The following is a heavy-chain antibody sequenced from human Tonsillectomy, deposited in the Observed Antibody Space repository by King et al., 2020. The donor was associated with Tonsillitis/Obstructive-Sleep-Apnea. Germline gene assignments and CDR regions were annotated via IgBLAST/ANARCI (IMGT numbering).Heavy chain of an antibody. CDR1: GYTFTNYW. Sequence: EVQLVESGAEVKKPGESLKISCKGSGYTFTNYWIGWVRQMPGKGLEWMGIIYPSDSDTRYSPSFQGQVTISADKSISTAYLQWRSLKASDTAMYYCARRAVERATITIDYWGQGTLVTVSS. D-gene: IGHD5-24*01. CDR3: ARRAVERATITIDY. V-gene: IGHV5-51*03. J-gene: IGHJ4*02. CDR2: IYPSDSDT.